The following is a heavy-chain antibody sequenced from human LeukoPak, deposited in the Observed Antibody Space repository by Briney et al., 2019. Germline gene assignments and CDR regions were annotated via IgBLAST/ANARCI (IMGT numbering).Heavy chain of an antibody. D-gene: IGHD3-10*01. CDR1: GYTFGDYA. Sequence: GGSLRLSCTASGYTFGDYAMSWVRQAPGKGLEWVGLIRRKVYGGAAVHAASVEGRFTISRDDSKSIAYLQLDSLKTEDTAVYYCTRGRTYGSGNYYAFDYWGQGTLVTVSS. CDR3: TRGRTYGSGNYYAFDY. CDR2: IRRKVYGGAA. J-gene: IGHJ4*02. V-gene: IGHV3-49*04.